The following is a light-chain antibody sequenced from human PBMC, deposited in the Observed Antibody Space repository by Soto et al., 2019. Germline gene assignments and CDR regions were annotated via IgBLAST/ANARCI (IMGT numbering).Light chain of an antibody. CDR1: SSGIRDYNY. J-gene: IGLJ1*01. V-gene: IGLV2-14*01. CDR2: EVS. Sequence: QSALTQPASVSGSPGQSITISCTGTSSGIRDYNYVSWYQQLPGNAPKLIMYEVSNRPSGISNRFSGSKSGNTASLTISGPQADDEADYYCCLYIGATTYVFGTGTKVTVL. CDR3: CLYIGATTYV.